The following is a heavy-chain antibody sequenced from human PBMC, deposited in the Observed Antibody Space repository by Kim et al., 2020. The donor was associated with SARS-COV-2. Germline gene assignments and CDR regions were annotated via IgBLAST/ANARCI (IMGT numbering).Heavy chain of an antibody. CDR1: GFTFSSYS. CDR2: ISSSSSTI. J-gene: IGHJ4*02. CDR3: ARDYVLYVDTAMDEIYRVGAFDY. Sequence: GGSLRLSCAASGFTFSSYSMNWVRQAPGKGLEWVSYISSSSSTIYYADSVKGRFTISRDNAKNSLYLQMNSLRDEDTAVYYCARDYVLYVDTAMDEIYRVGAFDYWGQGTLVTVSS. D-gene: IGHD5-18*01. V-gene: IGHV3-48*02.